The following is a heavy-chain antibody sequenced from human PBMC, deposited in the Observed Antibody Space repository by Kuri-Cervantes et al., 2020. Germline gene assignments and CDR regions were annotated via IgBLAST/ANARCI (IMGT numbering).Heavy chain of an antibody. CDR1: GFSFSSNW. D-gene: IGHD5-12*01. CDR2: IKEDGSEK. J-gene: IGHJ4*02. V-gene: IGHV3-7*03. CDR3: AKSLSSYSGYDLFDY. Sequence: GGSLRLSCAASGFSFSSNWMSWARQAPGKGLEWLANIKEDGSEKYYVDSVKGRFTISRDNAKNSLYLQMNSLRAEDTAVYYCAKSLSSYSGYDLFDYWGQGTLVTVSS.